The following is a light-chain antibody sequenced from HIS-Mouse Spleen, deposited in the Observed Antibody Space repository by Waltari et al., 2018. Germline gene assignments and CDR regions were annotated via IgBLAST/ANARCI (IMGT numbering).Light chain of an antibody. Sequence: SYELPQPPSVSVSPGQTARITCSGDALPKKSAYWYQKKSGQAPVLVIYEDSKRPSGIPERFSGSSSGTMATLTISGAQVEDEADYYCYSTDSSGNHRVFGGGAKLTVL. CDR2: EDS. V-gene: IGLV3-10*01. CDR3: YSTDSSGNHRV. CDR1: ALPKKS. J-gene: IGLJ2*01.